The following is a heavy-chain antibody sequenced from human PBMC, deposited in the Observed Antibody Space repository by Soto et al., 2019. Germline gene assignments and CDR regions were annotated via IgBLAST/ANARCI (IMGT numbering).Heavy chain of an antibody. D-gene: IGHD1-26*01. V-gene: IGHV1-18*01. CDR1: GYTFTSYG. J-gene: IGHJ3*02. Sequence: ASVKVSCKASGYTFTSYGISWVRQAPGQGLEWMGWISAYNGNTNYAQKLQGRVTMTTDTSTSTAYMELRSLRSDDTAVYYCARPTGIVVITPGGDAFDIWGQGTMVTVSS. CDR3: ARPTGIVVITPGGDAFDI. CDR2: ISAYNGNT.